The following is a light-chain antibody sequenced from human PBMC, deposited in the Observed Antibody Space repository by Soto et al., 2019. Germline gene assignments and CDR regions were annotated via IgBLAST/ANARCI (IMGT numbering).Light chain of an antibody. J-gene: IGLJ3*02. CDR3: TSYTSSGPWV. V-gene: IGLV2-14*01. Sequence: QSALTQPASVSGSPRQSITISCTGTSGDVGGYNYVSWYQLDPGKAPKLIIYEVNNRPSGVSNRFSGSKSGNTASLTISGLQAEDEADYYCTSYTSSGPWVFGGGTKLTVL. CDR2: EVN. CDR1: SGDVGGYNY.